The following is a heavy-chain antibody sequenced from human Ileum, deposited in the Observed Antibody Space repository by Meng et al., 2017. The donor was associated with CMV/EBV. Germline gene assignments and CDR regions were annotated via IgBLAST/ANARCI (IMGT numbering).Heavy chain of an antibody. CDR1: GYTFTGYY. CDR2: INPNSGGT. CDR3: ARDRVEVGAHRD. J-gene: IGHJ4*02. Sequence: ASVKVSCKASGYTFTGYYMHWVRQAPGQGLEWMGWINPNSGGTNYAQKFQGRVTMTTDTSTSTAYMELRSLRSDDTAVYYCARDRVEVGAHRDWGQGTLVTVSS. D-gene: IGHD1-26*01. V-gene: IGHV1-2*02.